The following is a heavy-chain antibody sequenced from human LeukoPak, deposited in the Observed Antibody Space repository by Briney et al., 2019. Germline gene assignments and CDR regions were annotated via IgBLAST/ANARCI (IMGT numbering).Heavy chain of an antibody. V-gene: IGHV3-21*01. CDR2: ISGSSRHK. CDR1: GFTFSSYT. Sequence: GGSLRLSCAASGFTFSSYTMNWVRQAPGKGLEWVSSISGSSRHKYYADSVKGRFTISRDNAKNSLYLQMNSLRAEDTAVYYCARALEGHYYYYMDVWGKGTTVTVSS. J-gene: IGHJ6*03. CDR3: ARALEGHYYYYMDV.